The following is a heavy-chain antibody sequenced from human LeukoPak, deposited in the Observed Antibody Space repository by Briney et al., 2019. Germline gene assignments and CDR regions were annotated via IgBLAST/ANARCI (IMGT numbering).Heavy chain of an antibody. J-gene: IGHJ4*02. V-gene: IGHV1-18*01. CDR1: GYTFTSYG. CDR3: ARDSGIAVAGRSNGYFDY. CDR2: ISAYNGNT. Sequence: EASVKVSCKASGYTFTSYGISWVRQAPGQGLEWMGWISAYNGNTNYAQKLQGRVTMTTDTSTSTAYMELRSLRSDDTAVYYCARDSGIAVAGRSNGYFDYWGQGTLVTVSS. D-gene: IGHD6-19*01.